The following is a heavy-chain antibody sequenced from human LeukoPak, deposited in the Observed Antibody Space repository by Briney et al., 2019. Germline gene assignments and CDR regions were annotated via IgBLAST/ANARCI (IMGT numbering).Heavy chain of an antibody. Sequence: ASVKVSCKASGYTFTGYYILWVRQAPGQGLEWMGWVNPNSGGTYYAQKFQGRVTMTRDTSISTAYMELSRLRSDDTAVYYCAREGRAFGEGLYYYYMDVWGKGTTVTVSS. V-gene: IGHV1-2*02. CDR3: AREGRAFGEGLYYYYMDV. CDR1: GYTFTGYY. J-gene: IGHJ6*03. D-gene: IGHD3-10*01. CDR2: VNPNSGGT.